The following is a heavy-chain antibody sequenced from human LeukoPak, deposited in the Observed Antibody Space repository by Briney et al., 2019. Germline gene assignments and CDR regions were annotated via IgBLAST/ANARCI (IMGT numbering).Heavy chain of an antibody. CDR2: IIPIFGTA. Sequence: SVKVSCKASGGTFSSYAISWVRQAPGQGLEWMGGIIPIFGTANYAQKFQGRVTITADESTSTAYMELSSLRSEDTAVYYCARGLGYCSSTSCYTSPHYYYMDVWGKGTTVTVSS. J-gene: IGHJ6*03. CDR1: GGTFSSYA. CDR3: ARGLGYCSSTSCYTSPHYYYMDV. D-gene: IGHD2-2*02. V-gene: IGHV1-69*13.